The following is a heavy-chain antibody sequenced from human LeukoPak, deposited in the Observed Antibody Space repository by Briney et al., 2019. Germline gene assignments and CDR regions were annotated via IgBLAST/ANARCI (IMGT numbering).Heavy chain of an antibody. CDR3: ARDPHGSGSS. CDR2: INSDGSSA. Sequence: GGSLRPSCPASKFTLRTYWMHWVRQPPGKGLVWVSRINSDGSSASYADSVKGRFTISRDNAKNTLYLQMNSLRAEDTAVYYCARDPHGSGSSWGQGTLVTVSS. D-gene: IGHD3-10*01. CDR1: KFTLRTYW. J-gene: IGHJ5*02. V-gene: IGHV3-74*01.